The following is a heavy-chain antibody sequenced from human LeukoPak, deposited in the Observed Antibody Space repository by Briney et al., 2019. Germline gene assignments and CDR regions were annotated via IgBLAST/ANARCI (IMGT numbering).Heavy chain of an antibody. CDR1: GGTFSSYA. J-gene: IGHJ4*02. CDR3: ARGDSGWSPVDY. Sequence: SVKVFCKASGGTFSSYAISWVRQAPGQGLEWMGGIIPIFGTANYAQKFQGRVTITADKSTSTAYMELSSLRSEDTAVYYCARGDSGWSPVDYWGQGTLVTVSS. V-gene: IGHV1-69*06. CDR2: IIPIFGTA. D-gene: IGHD6-19*01.